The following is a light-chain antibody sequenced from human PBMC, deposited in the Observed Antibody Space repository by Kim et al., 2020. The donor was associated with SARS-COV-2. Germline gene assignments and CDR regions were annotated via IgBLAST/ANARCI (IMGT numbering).Light chain of an antibody. CDR1: SGHSSYA. V-gene: IGLV4-69*01. J-gene: IGLJ2*01. Sequence: QPVLTQSPSASASLGASVKLTCTLSSGHSSYAIAWHQQQPEKGPRYLMKLNSDGSHSKGDGIPDRFSGSSSGAERYLTISSLQSEDEADYYCQTFEVFGGGTQLTVL. CDR2: LNSDGSH. CDR3: QTFEV.